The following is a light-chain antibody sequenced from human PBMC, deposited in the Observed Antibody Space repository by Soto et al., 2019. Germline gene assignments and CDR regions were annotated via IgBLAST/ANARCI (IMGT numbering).Light chain of an antibody. J-gene: IGLJ2*01. CDR2: EVS. Sequence: QYALTQPASVSGSPGQSITISCTGTSSDVGGYNYVSWYQQHPGKAPKLMIYEVSNRPSGVSNRFSGSESGNTASLTISGLQAEDEADYYCSSYTSSSTLVFGGGTKLTVL. CDR3: SSYTSSSTLV. V-gene: IGLV2-14*01. CDR1: SSDVGGYNY.